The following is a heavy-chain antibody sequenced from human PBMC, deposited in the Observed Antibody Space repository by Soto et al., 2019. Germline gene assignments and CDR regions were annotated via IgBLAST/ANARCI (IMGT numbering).Heavy chain of an antibody. CDR1: GYTFTSFG. D-gene: IGHD7-27*01. J-gene: IGHJ4*02. V-gene: IGHV1-18*04. Sequence: QIHLVQSGAEVKKPGASVKVSCKASGYTFTSFGISWVRQAPGQGLEWMGWISGYSANTHYAHKVQGRVSMTTDTSTNTAYMELRSLRSDDTAVYYCARGTGDIAYWGQGTRVTVSS. CDR2: ISGYSANT. CDR3: ARGTGDIAY.